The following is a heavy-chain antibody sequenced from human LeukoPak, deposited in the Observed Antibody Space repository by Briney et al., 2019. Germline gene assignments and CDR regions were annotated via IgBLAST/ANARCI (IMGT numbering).Heavy chain of an antibody. D-gene: IGHD5-12*01. J-gene: IGHJ4*02. CDR3: ARTRGYSGYEDFDY. CDR2: IYYSGST. V-gene: IGHV4-31*03. CDR1: GGSISSGGYY. Sequence: PQTLSLTCTVSGGSISSGGYYWSWIRQHPGKGLEWIGYIYYSGSTYYNPSLKSRVTISVDTSKNQFSLKLSSVTAADTAVYYCARTRGYSGYEDFDYWGQGTLVTVSP.